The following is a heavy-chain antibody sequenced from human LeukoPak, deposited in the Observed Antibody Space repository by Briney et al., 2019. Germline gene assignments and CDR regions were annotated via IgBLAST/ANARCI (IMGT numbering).Heavy chain of an antibody. V-gene: IGHV1-69*06. CDR1: GGTFSSYA. J-gene: IGHJ6*03. CDR2: IIPIFGTA. CDR3: ARDSSGLNYYYYYMDV. D-gene: IGHD3-22*01. Sequence: SVKVSCKASGGTFSSYAISWVRQAPGQGLEWMGGIIPIFGTANYAQKFQGRVTITADKSTSTAYMELSSLRSEDTAVYYCARDSSGLNYYYYYMDVWGKGTTVTISS.